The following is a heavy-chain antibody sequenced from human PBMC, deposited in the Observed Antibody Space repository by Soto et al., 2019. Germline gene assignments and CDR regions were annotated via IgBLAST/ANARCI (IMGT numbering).Heavy chain of an antibody. V-gene: IGHV3-7*01. D-gene: IGHD6-6*01. J-gene: IGHJ4*02. CDR2: IKQDGSEK. Sequence: GGSLRLSCAASGFTFSSYWMSWVRQAPGKGLEWVANIKQDGSEKYYVDSVKGRFTISRDNAKNSLYLQMNSLRAEDTAVYYCARFPREYSRSSVGDYWGQGTLVTVSS. CDR3: ARFPREYSRSSVGDY. CDR1: GFTFSSYW.